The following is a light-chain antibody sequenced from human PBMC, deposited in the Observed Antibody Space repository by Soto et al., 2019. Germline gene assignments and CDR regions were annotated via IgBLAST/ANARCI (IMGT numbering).Light chain of an antibody. Sequence: SVLTQPASVSGSPGQSITISCTGTSSDFGSHNLVSWYQQHPGKAPKLMIYEGSKRPSGVSNRFSGSKSGNTASLTISGLQAEDEADYYCCSYAGSSTSPYVIGTGTKVTVL. CDR1: SSDFGSHNL. CDR2: EGS. V-gene: IGLV2-23*01. J-gene: IGLJ1*01. CDR3: CSYAGSSTSPYV.